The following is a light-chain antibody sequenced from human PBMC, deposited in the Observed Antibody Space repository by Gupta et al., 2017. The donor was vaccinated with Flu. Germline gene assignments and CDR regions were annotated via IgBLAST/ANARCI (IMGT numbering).Light chain of an antibody. V-gene: IGKV3-15*01. Sequence: PVTQSVSPGERVTLSCRASQSIDYNLAWPQQRPGQAPRLLIYGASTRATGIPARFSGSGSGTDFTLTISSLQSEDFAVYYCQQYDNWPWTFGQGTKVEIK. CDR1: QSIDYN. CDR3: QQYDNWPWT. J-gene: IGKJ1*01. CDR2: GAS.